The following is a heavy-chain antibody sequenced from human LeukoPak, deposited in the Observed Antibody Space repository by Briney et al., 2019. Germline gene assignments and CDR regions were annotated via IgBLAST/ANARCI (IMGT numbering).Heavy chain of an antibody. V-gene: IGHV4-61*02. CDR1: GGSISSGSYY. CDR2: IYTSGST. CDR3: ARVKVIAARRWFDP. Sequence: SQTLSLTCTVSGGSISSGSYYWSWIRQPAGKGLEWIGRIYTSGSTNYNPSLKSGVTISVDTSKNQFSLKLSSVTAADTAVYYCARVKVIAARRWFDPWGQGTLVTVSS. J-gene: IGHJ5*02. D-gene: IGHD6-6*01.